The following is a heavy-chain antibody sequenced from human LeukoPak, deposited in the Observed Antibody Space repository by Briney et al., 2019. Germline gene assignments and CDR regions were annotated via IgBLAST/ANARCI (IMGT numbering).Heavy chain of an antibody. CDR2: IYPGDSDT. D-gene: IGHD2-21*02. V-gene: IGHV5-51*01. Sequence: GESLKISCKGSGYRFTSYWIDWVRQMPGKGLEWMGIIYPGDSDTRYSPSFQGQVTISADKSISTAYLQWSSLKASDTAMYYCARSPLAVTNWFDPWGQGTLVTVSS. J-gene: IGHJ5*02. CDR3: ARSPLAVTNWFDP. CDR1: GYRFTSYW.